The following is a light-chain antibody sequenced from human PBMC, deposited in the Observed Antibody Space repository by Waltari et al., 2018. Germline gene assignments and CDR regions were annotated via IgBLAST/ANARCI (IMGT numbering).Light chain of an antibody. CDR3: SSYTTSSTLV. Sequence: QSALTQPASVSGSPGQSITISCTGTSSDVGGYNLVSWYQQHPGKAPKLIVYDGSSRPSGVSYRFSGYKFGKPASLTIAGRQAEDEADYSCSSYTTSSTLVFGGGTKLTVL. V-gene: IGLV2-14*01. J-gene: IGLJ3*02. CDR1: SSDVGGYNL. CDR2: DGS.